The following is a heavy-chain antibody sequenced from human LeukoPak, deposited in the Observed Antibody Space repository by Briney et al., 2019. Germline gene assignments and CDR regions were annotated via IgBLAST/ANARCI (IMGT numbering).Heavy chain of an antibody. CDR2: ISGSGGGT. CDR1: GLTFSTYA. Sequence: PGGSLRLSCAASGLTFSTYAMSWVRQAPGKGLEWVSSISGSGGGTYYADSVKGRFTISRDNSKISLFLQMNNLRAEDTAVYYCSKRGAYYFDYWGQGTLVTVSS. V-gene: IGHV3-23*01. J-gene: IGHJ4*02. D-gene: IGHD1-26*01. CDR3: SKRGAYYFDY.